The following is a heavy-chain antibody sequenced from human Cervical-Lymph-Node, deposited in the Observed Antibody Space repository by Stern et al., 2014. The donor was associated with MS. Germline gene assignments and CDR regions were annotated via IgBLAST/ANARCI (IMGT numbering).Heavy chain of an antibody. CDR3: TCGLEY. D-gene: IGHD2-21*01. J-gene: IGHJ4*02. CDR2: MNPISGNT. V-gene: IGHV1-8*01. CDR1: GYSFINYD. Sequence: QLVQSGAEVKKPGASVKVSCTTSGYSFINYDITWVRQAAGQGLEWMGLMNPISGNTDCAQKFEGRVTMTRSTSMNIAYMELSNLTSEDTALYYCTCGLEYWGQGTLVTVSS.